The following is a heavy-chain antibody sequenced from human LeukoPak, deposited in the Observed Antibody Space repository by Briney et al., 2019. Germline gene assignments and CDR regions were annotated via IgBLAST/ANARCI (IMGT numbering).Heavy chain of an antibody. V-gene: IGHV1-24*01. CDR2: FDPEDGET. D-gene: IGHD3-22*01. Sequence: ASVKVSCKVSGYTLTELSMHWVRQAPGKGLEWMGGFDPEDGETIYAQKFQGRVTMTEDTSTDTAYMELSSLRSEDTAVYYCATDRGYYDSSGVFDIWGQGTMVTVSS. CDR1: GYTLTELS. CDR3: ATDRGYYDSSGVFDI. J-gene: IGHJ3*02.